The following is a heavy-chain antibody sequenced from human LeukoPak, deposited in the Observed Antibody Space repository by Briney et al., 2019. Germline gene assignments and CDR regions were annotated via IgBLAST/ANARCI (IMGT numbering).Heavy chain of an antibody. CDR1: GFTFSSYG. D-gene: IGHD6-19*01. V-gene: IGHV3-30*18. J-gene: IGHJ5*02. CDR3: AKGSVRGWYEGTNWFDP. CDR2: ISYDGSNK. Sequence: PGRSLRLSCAASGFTFSSYGMHWVRQAPGKGLEWVAVISYDGSNKYYADSVKGRFTISRDNSKNTLYLQMNSLRAEDTAVYYCAKGSVRGWYEGTNWFDPWGQGTLVTVSS.